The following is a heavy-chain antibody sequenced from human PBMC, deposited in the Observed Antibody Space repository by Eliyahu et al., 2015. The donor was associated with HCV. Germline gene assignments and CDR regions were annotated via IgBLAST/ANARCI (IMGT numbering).Heavy chain of an antibody. Sequence: QVQLQESGPGLVKPSETLSLTCXVXGXSISSYYWXWIRQPPGKGLEWIGYIYYSGSTNYNPSLKSRVTISVDTSKNQFSLKLSSVTAADTAVYYCARGYGSGTWNWFDPWGQGTLVTVSS. V-gene: IGHV4-59*01. CDR3: ARGYGSGTWNWFDP. CDR2: IYYSGST. CDR1: GXSISSYY. J-gene: IGHJ5*02. D-gene: IGHD3-10*01.